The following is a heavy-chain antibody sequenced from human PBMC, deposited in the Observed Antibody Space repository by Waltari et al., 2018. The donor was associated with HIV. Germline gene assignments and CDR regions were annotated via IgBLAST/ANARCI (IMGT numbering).Heavy chain of an antibody. CDR1: GGTFSAYA. D-gene: IGHD4-17*01. Sequence: QVQLVQSGAEVKKPGSSVKVSCKASGGTFSAYAISWVRQAPGQGLAWMGGIIPILGSTNDALKLQGRVTITADESTSTAYMELRSLRSEDTAVYYCARGDAGDYVAYGMDVWGQGTTVTGSS. V-gene: IGHV1-69*01. J-gene: IGHJ6*02. CDR3: ARGDAGDYVAYGMDV. CDR2: IIPILGST.